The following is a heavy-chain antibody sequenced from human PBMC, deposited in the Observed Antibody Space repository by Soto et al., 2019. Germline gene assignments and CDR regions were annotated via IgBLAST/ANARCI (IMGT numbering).Heavy chain of an antibody. CDR2: IDYSGST. D-gene: IGHD5-12*01. J-gene: IGHJ4*02. V-gene: IGHV4-39*01. CDR1: GLSISSSSYY. Sequence: SETLSLTCTVAGLSISSSSYYWGWIRQPPGKGLEWCGSIDYSGSTHFNPSIETRVAMSVDTSKNQFSLRLTSVTAADTAVYYCARNVSVSGSEYYFDQWGQGTLVTVSS. CDR3: ARNVSVSGSEYYFDQ.